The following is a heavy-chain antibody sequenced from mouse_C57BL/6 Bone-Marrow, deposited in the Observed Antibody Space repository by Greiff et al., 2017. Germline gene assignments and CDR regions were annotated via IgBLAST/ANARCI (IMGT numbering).Heavy chain of an antibody. J-gene: IGHJ4*01. CDR2: IHPSDSDT. CDR3: ARYYYGSSKYYYAMDY. Sequence: QVQLQQPGAELVKPGASVKVSCKASGYTFTSYWMHWVKQRPGQGLEWIGRIHPSDSDTNYNQKFKGKATLTAEKSSSTAYMQLSSLTSEDSAVYFCARYYYGSSKYYYAMDYWGQGTSVTVSS. V-gene: IGHV1-74*01. D-gene: IGHD1-1*01. CDR1: GYTFTSYW.